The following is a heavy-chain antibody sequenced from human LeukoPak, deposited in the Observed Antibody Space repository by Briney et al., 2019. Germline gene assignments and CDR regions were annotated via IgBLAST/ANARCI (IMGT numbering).Heavy chain of an antibody. J-gene: IGHJ3*02. Sequence: SQTLSLTCTVSGGPLSSGDYYWSWIRQPPGKGLEWIGYIYYSGSTYYNPSLKSRVTISVDTSKNQFSLKLSSVTAADTAVYYCARQAGITMIVVVWAFDIWGQGTMVTVSS. D-gene: IGHD3-22*01. CDR2: IYYSGST. V-gene: IGHV4-30-4*08. CDR3: ARQAGITMIVVVWAFDI. CDR1: GGPLSSGDYY.